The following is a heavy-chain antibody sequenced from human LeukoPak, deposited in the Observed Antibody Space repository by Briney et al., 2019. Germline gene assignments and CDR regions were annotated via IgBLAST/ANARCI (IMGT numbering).Heavy chain of an antibody. Sequence: PGGSLRLSCAASGFTFSSYSMNWVRQAPGKGLEWVSYISSSSTIYYADSVKGRFTISRDNAKNSLYLQMNSLRAEDTAVYYCARDRRYYDDAFDIWGQGTMVTVSS. CDR3: ARDRRYYDDAFDI. CDR2: ISSSSTI. V-gene: IGHV3-48*04. CDR1: GFTFSSYS. J-gene: IGHJ3*02. D-gene: IGHD1-26*01.